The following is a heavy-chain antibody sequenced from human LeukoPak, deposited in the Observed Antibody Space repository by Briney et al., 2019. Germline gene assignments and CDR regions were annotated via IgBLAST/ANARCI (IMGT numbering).Heavy chain of an antibody. CDR2: ISGSGDST. V-gene: IGHV3-23*01. CDR1: GFTFSSYA. Sequence: GGSLRLSCAASGFTFSSYAMTWVRQAPGKGLEWVSAISGSGDSTNYADSVKGRFTIARDNSKNTMYLQMNSLRAEDTAVYYCAKVRCRLLWTHYFDAWGQGTLVTVS. CDR3: AKVRCRLLWTHYFDA. D-gene: IGHD2-8*01. J-gene: IGHJ4*02.